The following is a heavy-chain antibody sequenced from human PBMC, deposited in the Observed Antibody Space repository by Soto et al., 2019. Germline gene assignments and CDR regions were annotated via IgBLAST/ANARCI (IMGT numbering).Heavy chain of an antibody. CDR3: ARGGNYDILTGYYYVMDV. V-gene: IGHV5-51*01. CDR1: GYSFTSYW. Sequence: GESLKISCKGSGYSFTSYWIGWVRQMPGKGLEWMGIIYPGDSDTRYSPSFQGQVTISADKSISTAYLQWSCLKASDTAMYYCARGGNYDILTGYYYVMDVWGQGTTVTVSS. D-gene: IGHD3-9*01. CDR2: IYPGDSDT. J-gene: IGHJ6*02.